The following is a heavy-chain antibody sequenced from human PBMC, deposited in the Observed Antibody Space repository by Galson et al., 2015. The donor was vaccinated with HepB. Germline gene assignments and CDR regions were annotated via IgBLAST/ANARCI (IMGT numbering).Heavy chain of an antibody. CDR3: AKVASSWYGWAFDI. J-gene: IGHJ3*02. CDR1: GFTFDDYA. Sequence: SLRLSCAASGFTFDDYAMHWVRQAPGKGLEWVSGISWNSGYIGYADSVKGRFTISRDNAKNSLDLQMSSLRAEDTALYYCAKVASSWYGWAFDIWGQGTKVTVSS. V-gene: IGHV3-9*01. D-gene: IGHD6-13*01. CDR2: ISWNSGYI.